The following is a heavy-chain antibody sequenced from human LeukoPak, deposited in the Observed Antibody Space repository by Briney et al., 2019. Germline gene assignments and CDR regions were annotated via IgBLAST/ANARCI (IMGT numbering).Heavy chain of an antibody. J-gene: IGHJ4*02. D-gene: IGHD3-22*01. CDR1: GFTFSSYG. Sequence: PGGSLRLSCAASGFTFSSYGMHWVRQAPGKGLEWVAFIRYDGSNKYYADSVKGRFTISRDNSKNTLYLQMNSLRAEDTAVYYCAKEKDNYYDSSGYLWGQGTLVTVSS. V-gene: IGHV3-30*02. CDR2: IRYDGSNK. CDR3: AKEKDNYYDSSGYL.